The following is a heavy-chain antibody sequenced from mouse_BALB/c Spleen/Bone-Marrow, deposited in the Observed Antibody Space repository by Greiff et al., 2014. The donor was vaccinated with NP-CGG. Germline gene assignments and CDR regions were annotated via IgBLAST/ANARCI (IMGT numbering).Heavy chain of an antibody. CDR1: GFNIKDTY. CDR3: AFITTVVEYYFDY. D-gene: IGHD1-1*01. V-gene: IGHV14-3*02. CDR2: IDPANGNS. J-gene: IGHJ2*01. Sequence: VQLQQPGAELVKPGASVKLSCTASGFNIKDTYMHWVKQRPEQGLEWIGRIDPANGNSKYDPKFQGKATITADTSSNAAYLQLSSLTSEDTAAYYCAFITTVVEYYFDYWGQGTTLTVSS.